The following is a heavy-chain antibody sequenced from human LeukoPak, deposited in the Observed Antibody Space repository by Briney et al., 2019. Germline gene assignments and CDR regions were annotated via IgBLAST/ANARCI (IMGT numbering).Heavy chain of an antibody. CDR1: GFTFSNTW. D-gene: IGHD6-13*01. CDR2: IKSKTDGGTT. J-gene: IGHJ6*03. CDR3: TTYSSSWLQYYYYYYMDV. Sequence: GGSLRLSCAASGFTFSNTWMSWVRQAPGKGLEWVGRIKSKTDGGTTDFAAPVKGRFTISRDDSKNTLCLQMNSLKTEDTAVYYCTTYSSSWLQYYYYYYMDVWGKGTTVTVSS. V-gene: IGHV3-15*01.